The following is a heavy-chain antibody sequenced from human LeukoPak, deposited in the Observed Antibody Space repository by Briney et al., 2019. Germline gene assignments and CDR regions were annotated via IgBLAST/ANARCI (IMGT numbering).Heavy chain of an antibody. CDR3: ATDHSMANTAWWFDP. CDR1: GYTITNNY. Sequence: ASVKVSCKASGYTITNNYMHWVRQAPGQGLEWMGVINPSGTGTNYAQKFQGRITMSRDTSTSTVYMELSSLRSEDTAFYYCATDHSMANTAWWFDPWGQGTLVTVSS. CDR2: INPSGTGT. J-gene: IGHJ5*02. D-gene: IGHD5-24*01. V-gene: IGHV1-46*01.